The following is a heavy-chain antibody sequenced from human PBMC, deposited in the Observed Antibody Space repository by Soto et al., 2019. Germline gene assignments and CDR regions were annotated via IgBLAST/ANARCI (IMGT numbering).Heavy chain of an antibody. D-gene: IGHD2-15*01. J-gene: IGHJ6*02. CDR2: IYYSGST. V-gene: IGHV4-59*01. CDR3: ARVDRYCSGGSCYGHTYYYYGMDV. CDR1: GGSISSYY. Sequence: PSETLSLTCTVSGGSISSYYWSWIWQPPGKGLEWIGYIYYSGSTNYNPSLKSRVTISVDTSKNQFSLKLSSVTAADTAVYYCARVDRYCSGGSCYGHTYYYYGMDVWGQGTTVTVSS.